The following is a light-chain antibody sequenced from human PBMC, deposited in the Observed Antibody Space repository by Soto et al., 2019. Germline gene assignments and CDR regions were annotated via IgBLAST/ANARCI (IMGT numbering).Light chain of an antibody. J-gene: IGKJ1*01. CDR2: AAS. CDR3: QQSYNTPRT. CDR1: QTIGNY. V-gene: IGKV1-39*01. Sequence: DIQMTQAPSSLPASVGDRVSITCRASQTIGNYLNWYQQRPGKAPNLLISAASTLQSGVPSRVSGSGSGTDFTLTITSLQPEDFATYYCQQSYNTPRTFGQGTKVEI.